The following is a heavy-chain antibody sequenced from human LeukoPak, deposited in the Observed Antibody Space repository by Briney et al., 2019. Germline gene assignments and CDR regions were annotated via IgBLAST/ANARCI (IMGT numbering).Heavy chain of an antibody. CDR1: GYTLTELS. Sequence: ASVKVSCKVSGYTLTELSMHWVRQAPGKGLEWMGGFDPEDGETIYAQKFQGRVTMTEDTSTDTAYMELSSLRSEDTAVYYCAVPGGSSRDFDYWGQGTLVTVSS. D-gene: IGHD6-13*01. J-gene: IGHJ4*02. V-gene: IGHV1-24*01. CDR2: FDPEDGET. CDR3: AVPGGSSRDFDY.